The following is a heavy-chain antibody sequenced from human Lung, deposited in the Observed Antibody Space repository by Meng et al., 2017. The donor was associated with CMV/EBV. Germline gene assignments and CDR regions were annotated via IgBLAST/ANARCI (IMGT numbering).Heavy chain of an antibody. J-gene: IGHJ6*02. CDR2: IDASGSNI. V-gene: IGHV3-21*01. CDR3: AGGPPPHCYAMDV. Sequence: SCVGSGFTFSPYNMNWVRQAPGKGLEWVLSIDASGSNIYYADAVKGRCTIHRDNAKNSLFLQMNGLRSDDTAVSICAGGPPPHCYAMDVLGQGTTVTVSS. CDR1: GFTFSPYN.